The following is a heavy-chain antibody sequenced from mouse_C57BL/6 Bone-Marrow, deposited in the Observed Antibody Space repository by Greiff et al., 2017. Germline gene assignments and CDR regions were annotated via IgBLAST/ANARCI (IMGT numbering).Heavy chain of an antibody. CDR3: ARTYYYGSPYYFDY. Sequence: QVQLQQPGAELVKPGASVKMSCKASGYTFTSYWITWVKQRPGQGLEWIGDIYPRDGSTKYNEKFKGKATLTVDTSSSTAYMELHSLTSEDSAVYFCARTYYYGSPYYFDYWGQGTTLTVSS. J-gene: IGHJ2*01. CDR1: GYTFTSYW. V-gene: IGHV1-55*01. D-gene: IGHD1-1*01. CDR2: IYPRDGST.